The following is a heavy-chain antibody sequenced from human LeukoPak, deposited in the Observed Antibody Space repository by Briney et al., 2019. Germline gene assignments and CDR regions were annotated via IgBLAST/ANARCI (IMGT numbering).Heavy chain of an antibody. CDR3: AKVGAPVGRDYYFYYMDV. CDR2: MYYGETA. CDR1: GDSISGSTYY. J-gene: IGHJ6*03. D-gene: IGHD6-13*01. V-gene: IGHV4-39*07. Sequence: SETLSLTCTVSGDSISGSTYYWGWLRQPPGKGLEWIGSMYYGETAYCNPSIKSRVTISIDTSKNHFSLTLSSVTAADTAVYYGAKVGAPVGRDYYFYYMDVWGKGATVTVSS.